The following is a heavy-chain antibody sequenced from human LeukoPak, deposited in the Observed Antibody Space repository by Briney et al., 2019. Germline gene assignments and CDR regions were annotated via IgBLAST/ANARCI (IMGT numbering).Heavy chain of an antibody. CDR3: VRDMSGKYSFDY. Sequence: PGGSLRLSCAASGFTLTRHVMHWVRQAPGKALEYVSFIHHNGEMTSYAESVRGRFTVSRDNSKNTLFLELSSLRTDDTAVYYCVRDMSGKYSFDYWGQGTLVIVST. J-gene: IGHJ4*02. D-gene: IGHD1-26*01. V-gene: IGHV3-64D*06. CDR1: GFTLTRHV. CDR2: IHHNGEMT.